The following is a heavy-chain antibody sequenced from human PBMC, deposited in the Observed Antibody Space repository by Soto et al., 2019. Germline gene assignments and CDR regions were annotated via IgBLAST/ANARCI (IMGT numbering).Heavy chain of an antibody. CDR1: GGSISGYY. Sequence: SETLSLTYTVSGGSISGYYWRWIRQPPGKGLEWIGYIYYSGSTNYNPSLKSRVTISVDTSKNQFSLKLSSVTAADTAVYYCARRWGRTFDYWGQGTLVTVSS. J-gene: IGHJ4*02. V-gene: IGHV4-59*08. CDR3: ARRWGRTFDY. CDR2: IYYSGST. D-gene: IGHD7-27*01.